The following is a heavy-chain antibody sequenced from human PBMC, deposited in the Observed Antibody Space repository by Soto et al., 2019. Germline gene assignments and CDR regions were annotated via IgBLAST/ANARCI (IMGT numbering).Heavy chain of an antibody. V-gene: IGHV4-39*01. CDR3: ARSTIFGSPYYMDV. CDR2: IYYSGST. D-gene: IGHD3-3*01. J-gene: IGHJ6*03. CDR1: GGSISSSSYY. Sequence: SETLSLTCTASGGSISSSSYYWGWIRQPPGKGLEWIGSIYYSGSTYYNPSLKSRVTISVDTSKNQFSLKLSSVTAADTAVYYCARSTIFGSPYYMDVWGTGTTVTVSS.